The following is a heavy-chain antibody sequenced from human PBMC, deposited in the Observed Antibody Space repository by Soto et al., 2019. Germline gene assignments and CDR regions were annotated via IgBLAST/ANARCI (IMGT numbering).Heavy chain of an antibody. V-gene: IGHV3-23*01. D-gene: IGHD6-19*01. CDR3: AKDRDSSGWLGAFDI. Sequence: PGGSLRLSCAASGFTFSSYAMIWVRQAPGKGLEWVSAISGSGGSTYYADSVKGRFTISRGNSKNTLYLQMNSLRAEDTAVYYCAKDRDSSGWLGAFDIWGQGTMVTVSS. CDR1: GFTFSSYA. J-gene: IGHJ3*02. CDR2: ISGSGGST.